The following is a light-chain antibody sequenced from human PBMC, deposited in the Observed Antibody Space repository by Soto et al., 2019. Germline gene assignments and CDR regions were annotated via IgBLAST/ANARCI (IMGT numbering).Light chain of an antibody. V-gene: IGKV3-11*01. Sequence: EIVLTQSPDTLSLSPGERATLSCRASQSVRSSLAWYQQKPGQAPRLLFYDASNRATGIPARFSGSGSGTDFTLTISSLEPEDFAVYYCQQRSNWPPEVTFGPGTKVDIK. CDR3: QQRSNWPPEVT. CDR2: DAS. CDR1: QSVRSS. J-gene: IGKJ3*01.